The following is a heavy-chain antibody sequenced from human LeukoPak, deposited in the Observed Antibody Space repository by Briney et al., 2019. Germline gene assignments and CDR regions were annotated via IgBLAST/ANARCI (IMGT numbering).Heavy chain of an antibody. CDR1: GYTFTSYG. CDR2: ISAYNGNT. V-gene: IGHV1-18*01. D-gene: IGHD2-15*01. CDR3: ASVVGDAYDI. Sequence: ASVKVSCKASGYTFTSYGISWVRQAPGQGPEWMGWISAYNGNTNYAQKLQSRVTMTTDTSTNTPYTELGSLGTDDTAADYCASVVGDAYDIWGQGTMVTVSS. J-gene: IGHJ3*02.